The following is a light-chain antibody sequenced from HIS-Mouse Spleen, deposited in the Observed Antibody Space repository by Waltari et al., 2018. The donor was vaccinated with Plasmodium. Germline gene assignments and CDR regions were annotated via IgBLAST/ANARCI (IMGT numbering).Light chain of an antibody. CDR3: CSYAGSSTYV. V-gene: IGLV2-23*01. CDR1: RSDVGRYNL. J-gene: IGLJ1*01. Sequence: QSALTQPASVSGSPGPSIPISCTRTRSDVGRYNLVSWYQQHPGKAPKLMIYEGSKRPSGVSNRFSGSKSGNTASLTISGLQAEDEADYYCCSYAGSSTYVFGTGTKVTVL. CDR2: EGS.